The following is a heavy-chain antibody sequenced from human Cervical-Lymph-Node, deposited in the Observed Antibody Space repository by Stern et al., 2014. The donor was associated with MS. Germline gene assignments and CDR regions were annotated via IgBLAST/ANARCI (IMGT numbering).Heavy chain of an antibody. D-gene: IGHD2-2*02. V-gene: IGHV3-9*01. J-gene: IGHJ2*01. CDR1: GFTFEDYG. CDR2: ISWNGGAI. Sequence: VQLVESGGGLVQPGRSLRLSCAASGFTFEDYGMYWVRHAPGKGREWVSGISWNGGAIGYADSVKGRFTNSRDNAKNSLYLQMNSLRAEDTALYYCARRAILTSREWYFDLWGRGTLVTVSS. CDR3: ARRAILTSREWYFDL.